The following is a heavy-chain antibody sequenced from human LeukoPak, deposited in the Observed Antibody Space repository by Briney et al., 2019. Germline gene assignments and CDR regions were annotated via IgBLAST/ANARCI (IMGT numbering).Heavy chain of an antibody. Sequence: ASVKVSCKASGYTFTTYALHWVRQAPGQRLEWMGWINAGNGDTKYSLKFQGRVTITRDTSASTAYMELSSLRSEDTAVYYCASQILNWFDPWGQGTLGTVSS. CDR3: ASQILNWFDP. V-gene: IGHV1-3*01. D-gene: IGHD2/OR15-2a*01. CDR1: GYTFTTYA. J-gene: IGHJ5*02. CDR2: INAGNGDT.